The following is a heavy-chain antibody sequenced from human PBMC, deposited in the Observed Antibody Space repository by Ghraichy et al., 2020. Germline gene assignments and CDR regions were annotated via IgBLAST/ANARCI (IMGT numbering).Heavy chain of an antibody. CDR1: AYSISSGYF. J-gene: IGHJ4*02. Sequence: SETLSLTCTVSAYSISSGYFWGWIRQPPGKGLEWIGSIHHTGTTYYNPSLKSRLTISLDTSRNQFSLKLSSVTAADTAVYYCARVGYCSGGSCLHYFDYSGQGTLVTVSS. CDR3: ARVGYCSGGSCLHYFDY. CDR2: IHHTGTT. D-gene: IGHD2-15*01. V-gene: IGHV4-38-2*02.